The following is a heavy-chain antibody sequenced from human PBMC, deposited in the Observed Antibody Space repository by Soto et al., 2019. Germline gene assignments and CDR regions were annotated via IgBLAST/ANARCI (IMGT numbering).Heavy chain of an antibody. D-gene: IGHD6-13*01. Sequence: SETLSLTCTVSGGSVSSGSYYWSWIRQPPGKGLEWIGYIYYSGSTNYNPSLKSRVTISVDTSKNQFSLKLSSVTAADTAVYYCERDILVDSSSWSDYWGKGTRATVSS. V-gene: IGHV4-61*01. CDR1: GGSVSSGSYY. J-gene: IGHJ4*02. CDR3: ERDILVDSSSWSDY. CDR2: IYYSGST.